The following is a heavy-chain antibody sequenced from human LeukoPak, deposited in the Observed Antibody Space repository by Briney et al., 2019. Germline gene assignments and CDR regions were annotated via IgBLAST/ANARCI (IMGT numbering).Heavy chain of an antibody. J-gene: IGHJ4*02. CDR2: IYWNSDTV. CDR1: GFTFDDYA. CDR3: AKDSYGDYYNTYFDY. Sequence: PGRSLRLSCAASGFTFDDYAMHWVRQVPGKGLEWVSGIYWNSDTVGYADSVKGRFTISRDNAKNSLYLQMNSLRAEDTALYYCAKDSYGDYYNTYFDYWGQGTLVTVSS. D-gene: IGHD4-17*01. V-gene: IGHV3-9*01.